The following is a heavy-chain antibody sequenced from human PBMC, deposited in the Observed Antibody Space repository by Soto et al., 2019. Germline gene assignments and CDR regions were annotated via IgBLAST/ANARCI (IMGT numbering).Heavy chain of an antibody. V-gene: IGHV3-23*01. CDR3: AKDQAAAGTISRYFQH. D-gene: IGHD6-13*01. CDR2: ISGSGGTT. J-gene: IGHJ1*01. CDR1: GFSFSTYA. Sequence: EVQLLESGGGLVQPEGSLRLSCAASGFSFSTYAMSWVRLAPGKGLEWVSGISGSGGTTYYADSVKGRFTISRDNSKNTLYLQVNSLRVEDTAVYYCAKDQAAAGTISRYFQHWGQGTLVTVSS.